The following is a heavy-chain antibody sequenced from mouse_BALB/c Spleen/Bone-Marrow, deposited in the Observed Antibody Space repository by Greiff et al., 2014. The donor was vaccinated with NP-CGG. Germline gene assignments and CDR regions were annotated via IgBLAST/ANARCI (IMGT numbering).Heavy chain of an antibody. CDR2: INPNNGGT. Sequence: LVESGAELVKPGASVKLSCKASDYTFTNYFMYWVKQRPGQGLEWIGEINPNNGGTNFNENFKSKATLTLDKSSSTAYMQLSSLTSEDSAFYYCTRSGPGFAYWGHGTLVTVSA. J-gene: IGHJ3*01. CDR1: DYTFTNYF. V-gene: IGHV1S81*02. CDR3: TRSGPGFAY.